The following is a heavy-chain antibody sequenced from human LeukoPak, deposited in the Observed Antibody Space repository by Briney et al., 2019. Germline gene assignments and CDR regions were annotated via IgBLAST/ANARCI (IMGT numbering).Heavy chain of an antibody. D-gene: IGHD6-13*01. CDR1: GGSFSGYQ. CDR2: IDHSGTT. Sequence: SETLSLTCGVSGGSFSGYQWTWIRQSPGKWTEWIGQIDHSGTTNYDPSLKSRLTMSVDTSKNQFSLKLTSVTAADTALYYCARGAYQGSWYYYCAQEALVTVSS. V-gene: IGHV4-34*01. CDR3: ARGAYQGSWYYY. J-gene: IGHJ4*02.